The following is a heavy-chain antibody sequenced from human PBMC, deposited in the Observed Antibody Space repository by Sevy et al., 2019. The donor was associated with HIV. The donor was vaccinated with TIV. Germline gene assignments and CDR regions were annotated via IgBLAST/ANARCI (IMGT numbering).Heavy chain of an antibody. CDR1: GFTFTSYT. CDR2: ISVSGGRT. Sequence: GGSLRLSCAASGFTFTSYTMSWVRQAPGKGLEWVSDISVSGGRTYYSDSVKGRFTISRDNSKNTLSLQMSSLRAEDTAVYYCAKRDYSDFDSPPIFDFWGLGTLVTVSS. CDR3: AKRDYSDFDSPPIFDF. V-gene: IGHV3-23*01. J-gene: IGHJ4*02. D-gene: IGHD4-17*01.